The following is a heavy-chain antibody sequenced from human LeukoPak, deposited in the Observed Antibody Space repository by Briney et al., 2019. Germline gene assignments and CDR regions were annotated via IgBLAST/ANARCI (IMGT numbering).Heavy chain of an antibody. V-gene: IGHV3-66*01. CDR3: ATIDGYSSGSSYYYYGMDV. Sequence: QTGGSLRLSCAASGLTVSGNYMSWVRQAPGEGLEWVSVIYSGGSTYYADSVKGRSTISRDNSKSTLYLQMNSLRAEDTAVYYCATIDGYSSGSSYYYYGMDVWGQGTTVTVSS. CDR2: IYSGGST. CDR1: GLTVSGNY. J-gene: IGHJ6*02. D-gene: IGHD5-18*01.